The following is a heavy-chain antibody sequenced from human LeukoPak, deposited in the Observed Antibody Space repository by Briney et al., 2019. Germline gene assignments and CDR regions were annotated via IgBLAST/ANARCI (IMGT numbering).Heavy chain of an antibody. CDR3: ARIRTGEDYYYMDV. CDR1: GGSISSYY. D-gene: IGHD7-27*01. CDR2: IYYSGST. V-gene: IGHV4-59*08. J-gene: IGHJ6*03. Sequence: PSETLSLTCTVSGGSISSYYWSWIRQPPGKGLEWIGYIYYSGSTNYYPSLKSRVTISVDTSKNQFSLKLSSVTAADTAVYYCARIRTGEDYYYMDVWGKGTTVTVSS.